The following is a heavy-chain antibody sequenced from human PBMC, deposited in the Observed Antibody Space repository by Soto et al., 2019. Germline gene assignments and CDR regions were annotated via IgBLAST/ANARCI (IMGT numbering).Heavy chain of an antibody. D-gene: IGHD1-26*01. J-gene: IGHJ5*02. Sequence: LRLSCAASGFTFSRYEMNWVRQTPGKGLEWVAFVSYDGSDTFYADSVKGRFTISRDNSKSTVYLELNNLSAEDTAVYHCAKNQGVELVPLATVDWFDPWGQGSGVTVSS. CDR3: AKNQGVELVPLATVDWFDP. CDR1: GFTFSRYE. V-gene: IGHV3-30*07. CDR2: VSYDGSDT.